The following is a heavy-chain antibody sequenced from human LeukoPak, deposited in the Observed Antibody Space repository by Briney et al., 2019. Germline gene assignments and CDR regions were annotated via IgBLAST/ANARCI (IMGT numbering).Heavy chain of an antibody. CDR1: GFSLTTSGVG. V-gene: IGHV2-5*02. D-gene: IGHD2-8*02. Sequence: SGPTLVNPTQTLTLTCTFSGFSLTTSGVGVGWIRQPPGKALECLALIYWDNDRRYSPSLRSRLTISKDTTKNQVVLTMTNMDPEDTATYYCAHRVFQGGYWDSGKFDYWGRGTPVTVSS. CDR2: IYWDNDR. J-gene: IGHJ4*02. CDR3: AHRVFQGGYWDSGKFDY.